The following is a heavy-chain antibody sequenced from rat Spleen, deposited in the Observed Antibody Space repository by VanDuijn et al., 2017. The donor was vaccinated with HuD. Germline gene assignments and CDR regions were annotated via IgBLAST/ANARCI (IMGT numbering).Heavy chain of an antibody. CDR2: ISPSGGST. V-gene: IGHV5-25*01. J-gene: IGHJ2*01. CDR3: ARHYRSGIYWYFDF. D-gene: IGHD4-2*01. Sequence: EVQLVESGGGLVQPGRSLKLSCAASGFTFSDYNMAWVRQAPTKGLEWVASISPSGGSTYYRDSVKGRFTVSRDKAKSTLYLQMDSLRSEDTATYCWARHYRSGIYWYFDFWGQGVMVTVSS. CDR1: GFTFSDYN.